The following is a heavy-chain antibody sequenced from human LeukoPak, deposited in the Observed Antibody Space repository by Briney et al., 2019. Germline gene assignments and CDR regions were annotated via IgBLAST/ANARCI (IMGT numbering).Heavy chain of an antibody. J-gene: IGHJ4*02. Sequence: PSETLSLTCTVSGGSISSGSYYWSWIRQPAGKGLEWIGRIYTSGNTNYNPSLKSRVTISVDTSKNQFSLKLSSVTAADTAVYYCARESPERWLQLGGQGTLVTVSS. V-gene: IGHV4-61*02. CDR3: ARESPERWLQL. D-gene: IGHD5-24*01. CDR1: GGSISSGSYY. CDR2: IYTSGNT.